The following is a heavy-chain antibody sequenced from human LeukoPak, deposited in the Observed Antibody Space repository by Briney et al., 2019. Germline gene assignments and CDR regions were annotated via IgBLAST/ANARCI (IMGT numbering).Heavy chain of an antibody. D-gene: IGHD1-26*01. CDR1: GYTLTELS. Sequence: ASVKVSCKVSGYTLTELSMHWVRQAPGKGLEWMGWISAYNGHTNYAQKLQGRVTVSTDTSTSTAYMELRSLRSDDTAVYYCATGGRWELPRPYAFEIWGQGTMVTVSS. CDR2: ISAYNGHT. J-gene: IGHJ3*02. CDR3: ATGGRWELPRPYAFEI. V-gene: IGHV1-18*01.